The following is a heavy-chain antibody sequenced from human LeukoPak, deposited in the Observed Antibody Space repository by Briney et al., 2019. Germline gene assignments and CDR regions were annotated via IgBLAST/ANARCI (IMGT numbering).Heavy chain of an antibody. CDR2: INHSEST. J-gene: IGHJ6*03. D-gene: IGHD2-2*01. Sequence: SETLSLTCAVYGGSFSDYYWSWIRQPPGKGLEWIGEINHSESTNHSPSLKSRVTISVDTSKNQFSLKLTSVTAADTAVYYCAARRRYQLLFGGEDYFYYMDVWGKGTTVTVSS. CDR3: AARRRYQLLFGGEDYFYYMDV. V-gene: IGHV4-34*01. CDR1: GGSFSDYY.